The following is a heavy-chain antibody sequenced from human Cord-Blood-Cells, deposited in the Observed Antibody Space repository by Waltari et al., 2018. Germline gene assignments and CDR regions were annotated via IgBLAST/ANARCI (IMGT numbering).Heavy chain of an antibody. Sequence: QVQLQESGPGLVKPSETLSLTCTVSGYSISRGYYWGWIRQPPGKGLEWIGSIYHSGSTYYTPSLKSRVTISVDTSKNQFSLKLSSVTAADTAVYYCAWSMGDRNAFDIWGQGTMVTVSS. D-gene: IGHD3-16*01. CDR3: AWSMGDRNAFDI. V-gene: IGHV4-38-2*02. J-gene: IGHJ3*02. CDR1: GYSISRGYY. CDR2: IYHSGST.